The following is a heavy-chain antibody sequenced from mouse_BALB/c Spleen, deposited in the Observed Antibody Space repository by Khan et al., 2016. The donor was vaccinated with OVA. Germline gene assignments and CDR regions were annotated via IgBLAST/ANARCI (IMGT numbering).Heavy chain of an antibody. J-gene: IGHJ3*01. V-gene: IGHV2-4-1*01. D-gene: IGHD2-12*01. CDR1: GFSLITYG. CDR3: ARNSYRYDFTY. CDR2: IWRDGST. Sequence: QVQLKQSGPGLVQPSQSLSITCTVSGFSLITYGVHWVRQSPGKGLEWLGVIWRDGSTDYNAAFISRLIITKDNSKSHVFFKLNSLQADDTAIYYCARNSYRYDFTYWGLGTLVTVSA.